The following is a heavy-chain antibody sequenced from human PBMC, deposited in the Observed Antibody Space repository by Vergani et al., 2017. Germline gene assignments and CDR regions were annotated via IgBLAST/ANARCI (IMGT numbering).Heavy chain of an antibody. Sequence: QVQLQESGPGLVKPSQTLSLTCTVSGSSINRHNYYCCCIRQPAGKGLEWIGRIHTSGSTNYNPSLKSRVTMSEDTSKNQFSLNLTSVTAADTAVYFCARGNXHGGNCYKPLFDYWGQGILVTVSS. CDR2: IHTSGST. CDR1: GSSINRHNYY. V-gene: IGHV4-61*02. J-gene: IGHJ4*02. D-gene: IGHD2-21*01. CDR3: ARGNXHGGNCYKPLFDY.